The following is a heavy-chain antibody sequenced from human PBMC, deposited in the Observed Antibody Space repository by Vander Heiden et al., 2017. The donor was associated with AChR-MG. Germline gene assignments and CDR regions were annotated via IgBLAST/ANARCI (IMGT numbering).Heavy chain of an antibody. D-gene: IGHD3-9*01. CDR3: ARDRHDLLIGLDS. CDR2: VYSSGST. V-gene: IGHV4-61*02. Sequence: QVQLQESGPGLVKTSQTLSLTCNVSGASISSGRYHWSWIRQPAGKGLEWIGRVYSSGSTNYNPSLKSRVTISVDPSKNQFSLKLTSVTAADTAVYYCARDRHDLLIGLDSWGQGALVSVSS. CDR1: GASISSGRYH. J-gene: IGHJ4*02.